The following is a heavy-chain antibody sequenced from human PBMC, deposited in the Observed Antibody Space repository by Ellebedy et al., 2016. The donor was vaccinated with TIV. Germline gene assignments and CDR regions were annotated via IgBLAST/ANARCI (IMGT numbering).Heavy chain of an antibody. CDR3: ARFRTYNYEISSSFLFDF. V-gene: IGHV5-51*01. Sequence: GESLKISCRASGYTFTNNWIAWVRQTPGKGLEWVSLINPDDSDTKYSPSFRGQVTVSADESISTAFLEWTSLRASDSSTYFSARFRTYNYEISSSFLFDFWGQGTLLTVSS. CDR2: INPDDSDT. CDR1: GYTFTNNW. J-gene: IGHJ4*02. D-gene: IGHD3-22*01.